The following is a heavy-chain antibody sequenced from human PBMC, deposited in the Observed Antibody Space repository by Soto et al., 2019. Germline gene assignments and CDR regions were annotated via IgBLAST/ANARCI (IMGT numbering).Heavy chain of an antibody. V-gene: IGHV3-30-3*01. J-gene: IGHJ4*02. CDR2: ISYDGSNK. D-gene: IGHD1-26*01. Sequence: GGSLRLSCAASGFTFSSYAMHWVRQAPGKGLEWVAVISYDGSNKYYADSVKGRFTISRDNSKNTLYLQMNSLRAEDTAVYYCARDPRIVGATHFDYWGQGTLVTVSS. CDR1: GFTFSSYA. CDR3: ARDPRIVGATHFDY.